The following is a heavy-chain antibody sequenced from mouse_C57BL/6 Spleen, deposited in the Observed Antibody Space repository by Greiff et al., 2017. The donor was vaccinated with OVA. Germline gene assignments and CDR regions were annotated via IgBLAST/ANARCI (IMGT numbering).Heavy chain of an antibody. D-gene: IGHD1-1*01. Sequence: QVQLQQPGAELVKPGASVKMSCKASGYTFTSYWITWVKQRPGQGLEWIGDISPGSGSTNYNEKFTSKATLTVDTSSSTAYMQLSSLTSEDSSVYYCASENITTVVADYWGQGTTLTVSS. CDR3: ASENITTVVADY. V-gene: IGHV1-55*01. CDR2: ISPGSGST. J-gene: IGHJ2*01. CDR1: GYTFTSYW.